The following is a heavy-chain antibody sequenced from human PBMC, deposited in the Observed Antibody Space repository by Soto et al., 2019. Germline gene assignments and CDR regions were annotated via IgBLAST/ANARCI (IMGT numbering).Heavy chain of an antibody. CDR2: ISGSGGST. J-gene: IGHJ4*02. V-gene: IGHV3-23*01. CDR1: GFTFSSYA. D-gene: IGHD3-22*01. Sequence: PGESLKISFAASGFTFSSYAMSWVRQAPGKGLEWVSAISGSGGSTYYADSVKGRFTISRDNSKNTLYLQMNSLRAEDTAVYYCANSRFTMITRFDYWGQGTLVTVSS. CDR3: ANSRFTMITRFDY.